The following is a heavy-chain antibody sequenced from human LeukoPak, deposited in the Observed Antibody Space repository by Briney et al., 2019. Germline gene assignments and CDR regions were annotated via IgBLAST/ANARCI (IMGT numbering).Heavy chain of an antibody. Sequence: GGSLRLSCAASGFTFSSYEMNWVRQAPGKGLEWVSYIGSSGGAKYYAGSVMGRFTISRDNAKNSLYLQMNSLRAEDTAVYYCARAAAGSLDYWGQGTLVTVSS. CDR3: ARAAAGSLDY. D-gene: IGHD6-13*01. CDR2: IGSSGGAK. J-gene: IGHJ4*02. CDR1: GFTFSSYE. V-gene: IGHV3-48*03.